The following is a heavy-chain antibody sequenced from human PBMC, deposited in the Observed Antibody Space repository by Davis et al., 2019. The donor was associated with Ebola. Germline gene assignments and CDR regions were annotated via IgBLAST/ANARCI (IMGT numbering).Heavy chain of an antibody. CDR3: ARAFSSGSITPFDY. CDR2: IKQDGSEK. CDR1: GFTFSSYW. Sequence: PGGSLRLSCAASGFTFSSYWMSWVRQAPGKGLEWVANIKQDGSEKYYVDSVKGRFTISRDNAKNSLYLQMNSLRAEDTAVYYCARAFSSGSITPFDYWGQGTLVTVSS. D-gene: IGHD3-22*01. J-gene: IGHJ4*02. V-gene: IGHV3-7*03.